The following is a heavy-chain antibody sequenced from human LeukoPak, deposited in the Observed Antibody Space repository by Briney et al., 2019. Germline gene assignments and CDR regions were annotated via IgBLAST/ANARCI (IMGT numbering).Heavy chain of an antibody. V-gene: IGHV1-8*01. J-gene: IGHJ4*02. Sequence: ASVKVSCKASGYTFTSYDINWVRQATGQGLEWIGWMSPNSGNTGYAQKFQGRVTMTRNTSISTAYMELSSLRSEDTAVYYCASASGYSSSWGFDYWGQGTLVTVSS. CDR3: ASASGYSSSWGFDY. CDR2: MSPNSGNT. CDR1: GYTFTSYD. D-gene: IGHD6-13*01.